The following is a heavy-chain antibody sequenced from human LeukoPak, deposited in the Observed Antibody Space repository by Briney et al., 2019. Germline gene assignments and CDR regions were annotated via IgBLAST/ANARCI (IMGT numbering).Heavy chain of an antibody. D-gene: IGHD1-26*01. CDR3: ARALVGGSYDFDP. CDR1: GYTFASYG. J-gene: IGHJ5*02. V-gene: IGHV1-18*01. Sequence: GASVKVSCKASGYTFASYGISWVRQAPGQGPEWMGWISAYNGNTNYAQKLQGRVTMTTDTSTSTAYMELRSLRSDDTAVYYCARALVGGSYDFDPWGQGTLVTVSS. CDR2: ISAYNGNT.